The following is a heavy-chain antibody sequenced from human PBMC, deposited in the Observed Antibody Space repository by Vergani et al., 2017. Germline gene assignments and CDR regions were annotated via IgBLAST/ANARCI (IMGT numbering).Heavy chain of an antibody. Sequence: EVQLLESGGDLVQPGGSLRLSCAASGFTFDDYAMHWVRQAPGKGLEWVSSVSGSSATPYYADSVKGRFIISRDNSKNTLFLHMNSLRPEDTAVYYCAKVGRSEVAGTFGAFDIWGQGTMVTVSS. J-gene: IGHJ3*02. CDR1: GFTFDDYA. CDR3: AKVGRSEVAGTFGAFDI. V-gene: IGHV3-23*01. D-gene: IGHD6-19*01. CDR2: VSGSSATP.